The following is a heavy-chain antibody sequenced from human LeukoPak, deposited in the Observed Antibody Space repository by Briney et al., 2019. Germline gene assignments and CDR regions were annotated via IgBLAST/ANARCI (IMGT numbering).Heavy chain of an antibody. Sequence: GRSLRLSCAAAGFTFISYWISSVRQPPGNWREWVANIKQEGSKKSHVYSVKCRFTISRDNAKNSLYLQMNSLRAEATAVYYCASQDGFGETFDYWGQGTLVTVSS. CDR2: IKQEGSKK. D-gene: IGHD3-10*01. CDR3: ASQDGFGETFDY. J-gene: IGHJ4*02. V-gene: IGHV3-7*03. CDR1: GFTFISYW.